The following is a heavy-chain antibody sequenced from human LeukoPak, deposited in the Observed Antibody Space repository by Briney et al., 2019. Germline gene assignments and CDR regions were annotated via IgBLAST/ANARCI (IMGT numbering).Heavy chain of an antibody. CDR3: ARDVGAGTDY. V-gene: IGHV4-59*01. Sequence: SETLSLTCAVYGGSFSGYYWTWIRQPPGKGLEWIGYIRDSGSTNYNPSLKSRVTISADTSKKQFSLKVRSVTAADTATYFCARDVGAGTDYWGQGILVTVSS. CDR2: IRDSGST. CDR1: GGSFSGYY. D-gene: IGHD6-19*01. J-gene: IGHJ4*02.